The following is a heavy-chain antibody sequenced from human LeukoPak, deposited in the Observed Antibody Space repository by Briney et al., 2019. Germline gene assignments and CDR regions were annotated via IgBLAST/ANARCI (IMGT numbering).Heavy chain of an antibody. CDR2: INPNSGGT. CDR1: GYTFTGYY. Sequence: ASVKVSCKASGYTFTGYYMHWVRQAPGQGLGWMGWINPNSGGTNYAQKFQGRVTMTRDTSISTAYMELSRLRSDDTAVYYCARAPSITMVRGVITSISLDPWGQGTLVTVSS. V-gene: IGHV1-2*02. CDR3: ARAPSITMVRGVITSISLDP. D-gene: IGHD3-10*01. J-gene: IGHJ5*02.